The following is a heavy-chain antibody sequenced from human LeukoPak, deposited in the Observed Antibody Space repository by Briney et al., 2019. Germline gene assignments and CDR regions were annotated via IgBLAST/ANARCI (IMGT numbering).Heavy chain of an antibody. CDR1: GGSISSGGYY. D-gene: IGHD3-3*01. J-gene: IGHJ4*02. CDR3: ARAALRSGYFAY. Sequence: SETLSLTCTVSGGSISSGGYYWSWIRQHPGKGLEWIGYIYYSGSTYYNPSLKSRVTISVDTSKNQFSLKLSSVTAADTAVYYCARAALRSGYFAYWGQGTLVTVSS. V-gene: IGHV4-31*03. CDR2: IYYSGST.